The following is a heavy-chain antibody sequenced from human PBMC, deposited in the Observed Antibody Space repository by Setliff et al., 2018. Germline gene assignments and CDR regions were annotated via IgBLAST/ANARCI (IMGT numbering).Heavy chain of an antibody. J-gene: IGHJ4*02. CDR2: IYSGGST. D-gene: IGHD1-1*01. CDR1: GDSISSYY. Sequence: SETLSLTCTVSGDSISSYYWSWIRQPAGKGLEWIGRIYSGGSTNFNPSLKSRVTMSMDTSKNQFSLKLNSVTAADTAVYYCARTGTYRYFDYWGRGTLVTVSS. CDR3: ARTGTYRYFDY. V-gene: IGHV4-4*07.